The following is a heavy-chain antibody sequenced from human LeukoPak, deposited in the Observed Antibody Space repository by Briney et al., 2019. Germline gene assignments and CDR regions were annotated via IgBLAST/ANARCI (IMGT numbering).Heavy chain of an antibody. CDR2: INHSGST. Sequence: PSETLSLTCAVYGGSFSGYYWSRIRQPPGKGLEWIGEINHSGSTNYNPSLKSRVTISVDTSKNQFSLKLSSVTAADTAVYYCARGRIQLWNYNWFDPWGQGTLVTVSS. CDR3: ARGRIQLWNYNWFDP. V-gene: IGHV4-34*01. D-gene: IGHD5-18*01. CDR1: GGSFSGYY. J-gene: IGHJ5*02.